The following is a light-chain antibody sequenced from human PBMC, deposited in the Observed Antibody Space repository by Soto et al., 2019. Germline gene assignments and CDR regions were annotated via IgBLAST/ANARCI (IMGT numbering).Light chain of an antibody. CDR3: QQYNSYSLLP. CDR1: QSISSW. V-gene: IGKV1-5*01. CDR2: DAS. Sequence: DIQMTQSPSTLSASVGDRVTITCRASQSISSWLAWYQQKPGKAPKLLIYDASSLESGVPSRFSGSGSGTEFTLTISSLQPDDFATYYCQQYNSYSLLPFGGGTKVEIK. J-gene: IGKJ4*01.